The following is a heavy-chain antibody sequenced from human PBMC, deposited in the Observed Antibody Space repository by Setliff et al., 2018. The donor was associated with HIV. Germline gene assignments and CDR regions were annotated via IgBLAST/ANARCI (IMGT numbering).Heavy chain of an antibody. CDR2: IDTDGTGT. CDR1: GFTFSTYW. D-gene: IGHD6-19*01. J-gene: IGHJ4*02. CDR3: ATGSGWYSPDY. Sequence: QSGGSLRLSCAASGFTFSTYWMYWVRQAPGKGLVWVSRIDTDGTGTTYADSVKGRFTISRDNAKNTLYLQMNSLGAGDTAVYYCATGSGWYSPDYWGQGTLVTVSS. V-gene: IGHV3-74*01.